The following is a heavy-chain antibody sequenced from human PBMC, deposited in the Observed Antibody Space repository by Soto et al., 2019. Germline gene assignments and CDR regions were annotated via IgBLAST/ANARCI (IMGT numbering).Heavy chain of an antibody. V-gene: IGHV4-30-4*01. D-gene: IGHD3-22*01. J-gene: IGHJ4*02. CDR2: IYYSGST. CDR1: GGSIISGDDY. Sequence: SETLSLTCTVSGGSIISGDDYWSWIRQTPGKGLEFIGYIYYSGSTYYNPSLQSRTTISVDTSKRRFSLNLSSVTAADTAVYYCAKFYYYDRTRIDYWGEGALVTVSS. CDR3: AKFYYYDRTRIDY.